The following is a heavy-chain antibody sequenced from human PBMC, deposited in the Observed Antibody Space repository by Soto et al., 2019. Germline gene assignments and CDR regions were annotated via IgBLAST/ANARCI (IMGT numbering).Heavy chain of an antibody. V-gene: IGHV4-61*01. CDR2: IFDAATA. J-gene: IGHJ6*02. CDR1: GESVGRGTNY. D-gene: IGHD6-13*01. Sequence: QVQLQESGPGLMKPSGTLSLICSVSGESVGRGTNYWSWVRQAPGRGLEWIGYIFDAATAIYNPSFESRVSISLDAAKNQVSLKLTSVTAADTGIYYCARDRRGRADGFIYYYGMEVWGQGTSVTVSS. CDR3: ARDRRGRADGFIYYYGMEV.